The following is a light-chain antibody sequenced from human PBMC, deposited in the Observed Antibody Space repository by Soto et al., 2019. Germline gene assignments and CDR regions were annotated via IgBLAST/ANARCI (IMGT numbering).Light chain of an antibody. CDR1: SSDVGAYNY. Sequence: QSALTQPASVSGAPGQSSTISCTGTSSDVGAYNYVSWYQQHPGKAPKLMIHNVSDRPSGVSNRFSGSKSGNKASLTISGVQASDDADYYCSSYSSRSTLGVFGGGTKRTGL. V-gene: IGLV2-14*01. CDR2: NVS. J-gene: IGLJ2*01. CDR3: SSYSSRSTLGV.